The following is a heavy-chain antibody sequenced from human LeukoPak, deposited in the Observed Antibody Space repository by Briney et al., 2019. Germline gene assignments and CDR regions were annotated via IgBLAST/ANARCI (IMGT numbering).Heavy chain of an antibody. J-gene: IGHJ4*02. CDR3: AKDAYYHDSSGYSPFDY. CDR1: GFTFDDYA. Sequence: GRSLRLSCAASGFTFDDYAMHWVRQAPGKGLEWVSGISWNSGSIGYADSVKGRFTISRDNAKNSLYLQMNSLRAEDTALYYCAKDAYYHDSSGYSPFDYWGQGTLVTVSS. D-gene: IGHD3-22*01. V-gene: IGHV3-9*01. CDR2: ISWNSGSI.